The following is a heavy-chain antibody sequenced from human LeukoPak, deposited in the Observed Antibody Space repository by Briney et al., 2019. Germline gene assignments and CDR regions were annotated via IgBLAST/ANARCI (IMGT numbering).Heavy chain of an antibody. CDR1: GDSVSTNSAA. D-gene: IGHD2-2*01. J-gene: IGHJ5*02. CDR2: TYYRSKWYN. Sequence: SQTLSLTCAISGDSVSTNSAAWNWIRQSPSRGLEWLGRTYYRSKWYNDYAVSVRGRITVNPDTSKNQFSLHLNSVTPEDTAVYYCARRLTQYDCFDPWGQGILVTVSS. CDR3: ARRLTQYDCFDP. V-gene: IGHV6-1*01.